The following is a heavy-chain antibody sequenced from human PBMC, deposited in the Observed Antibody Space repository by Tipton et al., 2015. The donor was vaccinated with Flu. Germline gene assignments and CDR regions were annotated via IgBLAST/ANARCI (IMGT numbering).Heavy chain of an antibody. CDR3: ARDSPIVVVPAAKHAFDI. CDR2: ISAYNGNT. Sequence: QVQLVQSGAEVKKPGASVKVSCKASGYTFTSYGISWVRQAPGQGLEWMGWISAYNGNTNYAQKLQGRVTMTTDTSTSTAYMELRSLRSDDTAVYYCARDSPIVVVPAAKHAFDIWGQGTMVTVSS. D-gene: IGHD2-2*01. CDR1: GYTFTSYG. V-gene: IGHV1-18*04. J-gene: IGHJ3*02.